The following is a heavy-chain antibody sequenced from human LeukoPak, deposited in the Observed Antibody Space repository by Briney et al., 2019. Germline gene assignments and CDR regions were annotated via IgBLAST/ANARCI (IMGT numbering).Heavy chain of an antibody. D-gene: IGHD6-19*01. CDR2: IYTSGST. V-gene: IGHV4-4*07. CDR1: GDSIYSYY. CDR3: ARDSGSRGWLIDY. J-gene: IGHJ4*02. Sequence: PSETLSLTCTVSGDSIYSYYWLCLPQPAGKALQWIGRIYTSGSTNYNPSLKSRVIMSVETSKNQFSLKLTSVTAADTAVYYCARDSGSRGWLIDYWGQGTLVTVSS.